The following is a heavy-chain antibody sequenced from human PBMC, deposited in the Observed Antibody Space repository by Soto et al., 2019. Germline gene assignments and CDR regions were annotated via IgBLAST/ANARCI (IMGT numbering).Heavy chain of an antibody. V-gene: IGHV4-4*02. CDR2: IYHSGST. Sequence: LTCAVSGGSISSSNWWSWVRQPPGKGLEWIGEIYHSGSTNYNPSLKSRVTISVDKSKNQFSLKLSSVTAADTAVYYCARDRRITIFGXVIITPKAPSYYYGMDVWGQGTTVTVSS. D-gene: IGHD3-3*01. J-gene: IGHJ6*02. CDR1: GGSISSSNW. CDR3: ARDRRITIFGXVIITPKAPSYYYGMDV.